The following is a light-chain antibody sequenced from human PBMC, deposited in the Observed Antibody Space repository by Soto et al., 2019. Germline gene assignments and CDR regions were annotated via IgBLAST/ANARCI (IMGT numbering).Light chain of an antibody. CDR3: QQYNSYSTWT. Sequence: DIQMTQSPSTLSASVGDRVTITCRASQSISSWLAWYQQKPGKAPKLLIYDASSLESGVPSMFSGSGSGTEFTLTISSLQPDDFAPYYCQQYNSYSTWTFGQGTKVEIK. CDR1: QSISSW. CDR2: DAS. J-gene: IGKJ1*01. V-gene: IGKV1-5*01.